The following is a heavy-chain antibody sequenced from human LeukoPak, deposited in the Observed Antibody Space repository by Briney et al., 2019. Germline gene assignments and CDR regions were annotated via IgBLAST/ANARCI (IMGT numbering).Heavy chain of an antibody. J-gene: IGHJ5*02. V-gene: IGHV3-74*01. Sequence: GGSLRLSCVASGFTFNKYWMHWVRQIPGEGLVWVSRIDNNGVETVYADSVKGRFTISRDNAKNTLYLQMNSLRDEDTAIYYCARDRPHNWFDPWGQGTLVTVSS. CDR2: IDNNGVET. CDR3: ARDRPHNWFDP. CDR1: GFTFNKYW.